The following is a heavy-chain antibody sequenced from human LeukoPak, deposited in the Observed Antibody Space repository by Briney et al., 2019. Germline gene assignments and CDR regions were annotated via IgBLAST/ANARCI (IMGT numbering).Heavy chain of an antibody. J-gene: IGHJ6*03. Sequence: WASVKVSCKASGYTFASYDINWVRQATGQGLEWLGWMNPNSGNTGYAQKFQGRVTITRHTSISTAYMELSSLRSEDTAVYYCARAVRGVVVVPAATIGRDYYYYMDVWGKGTTVTVSS. CDR1: GYTFASYD. V-gene: IGHV1-8*01. D-gene: IGHD2-2*01. CDR3: ARAVRGVVVVPAATIGRDYYYYMDV. CDR2: MNPNSGNT.